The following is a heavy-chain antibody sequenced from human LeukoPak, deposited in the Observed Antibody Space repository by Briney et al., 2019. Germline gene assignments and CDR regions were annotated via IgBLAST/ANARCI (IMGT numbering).Heavy chain of an antibody. V-gene: IGHV1-46*01. CDR1: GYIFTNYY. J-gene: IGHJ4*02. Sequence: ASVKVSCKASGYIFTNYYLHWVRQAPGQGLEWVGIINPGDASTSYAQKSQGRVTMTRDTSTSTVYMDLSSLRSEDTAMYYCARVHCSGGSCYGDVFDYWGQGTLVTVSS. CDR3: ARVHCSGGSCYGDVFDY. D-gene: IGHD2-15*01. CDR2: INPGDAST.